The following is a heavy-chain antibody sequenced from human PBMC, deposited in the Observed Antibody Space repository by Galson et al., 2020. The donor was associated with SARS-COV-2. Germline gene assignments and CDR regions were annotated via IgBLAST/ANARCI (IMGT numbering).Heavy chain of an antibody. D-gene: IGHD6-13*01. J-gene: IGHJ6*03. V-gene: IGHV5-51*01. CDR2: IYPGDSDT. Sequence: GESLKISCKGSGYNFPTYWIGWVRQMPGKALEWVGLIYPGDSDTRYSPSFQGQVTISADKSITTTYLQWSSLKASDTAIYYCARHVGSSWYLAADNYCYMDVWGKGTTVTVSS. CDR3: ARHVGSSWYLAADNYCYMDV. CDR1: GYNFPTYW.